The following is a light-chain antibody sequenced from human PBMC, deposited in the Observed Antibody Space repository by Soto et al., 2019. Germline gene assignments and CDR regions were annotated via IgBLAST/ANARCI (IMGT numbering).Light chain of an antibody. V-gene: IGLV1-36*01. J-gene: IGLJ1*01. CDR1: NSNIGSNA. CDR3: SSWDDSLNGVV. CDR2: YDD. Sequence: QSVLTQPPSVSAAPRQWVSISCSGSNSNIGSNAVNCYQQVPGKAPKLLIFYDDIVSSGVSGRFSGSKSGTSASLAISGLQSEDEDYYYCSSWDDSLNGVVFGTGTKLTVL.